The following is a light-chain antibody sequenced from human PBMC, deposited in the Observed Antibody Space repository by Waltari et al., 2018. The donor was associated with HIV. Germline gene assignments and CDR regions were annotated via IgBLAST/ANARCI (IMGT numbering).Light chain of an antibody. CDR1: QNISSY. J-gene: IGKJ1*01. CDR2: AAS. Sequence: DIQMTQSPSSLSASVGDRVTITCRASQNISSYLSWYQQKPGKAPKVLIYAASSLQSGVPSRFSGSGSGTDFNISISSLQLEDFATYYCQQSYSTPRTFGQGTKVESK. CDR3: QQSYSTPRT. V-gene: IGKV1-39*01.